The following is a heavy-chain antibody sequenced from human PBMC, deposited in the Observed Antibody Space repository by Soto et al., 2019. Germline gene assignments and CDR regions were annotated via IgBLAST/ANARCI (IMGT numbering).Heavy chain of an antibody. J-gene: IGHJ4*02. CDR2: IKQDGSEK. D-gene: IGHD2-15*01. V-gene: IGHV3-7*05. Sequence: GGSLRLSCAASGFTFSSYWMSWVRQAPGKGLEWVANIKQDGSEKYYVDSVKGRFTISRDNAKNSLYLQMNSLRAEDTAVYYCARVACSGGSCYSASVFFDYWGQGTLVTVSS. CDR3: ARVACSGGSCYSASVFFDY. CDR1: GFTFSSYW.